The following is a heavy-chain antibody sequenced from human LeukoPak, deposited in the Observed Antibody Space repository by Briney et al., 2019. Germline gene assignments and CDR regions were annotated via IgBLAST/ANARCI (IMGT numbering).Heavy chain of an antibody. CDR2: IRYDGSNK. CDR3: AKDPSAAAGAFDY. Sequence: GGSLRLSCAASGFTFSYYNMNWVRQAPGKGLEWVAFIRYDGSNKYYADSVKGRFTISRDNSKNTLYLQMNSLRAEDTAVYYCAKDPSAAAGAFDYWGQGTLVTVSS. CDR1: GFTFSYYN. J-gene: IGHJ4*02. V-gene: IGHV3-30*02. D-gene: IGHD6-13*01.